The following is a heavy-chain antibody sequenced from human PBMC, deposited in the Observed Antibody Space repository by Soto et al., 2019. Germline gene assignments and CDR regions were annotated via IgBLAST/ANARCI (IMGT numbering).Heavy chain of an antibody. Sequence: QVQLVQSVAEVKKPGASVKVSCKASGYTFTSYYISWVRQAPGQGLEWMRWISAYNGHTTYAQNLQGRVTMTTDTSTSTAYMALRSLRSDDTAVYYCARRYCSGGSCYFDYWGQGTLVTVSS. CDR3: ARRYCSGGSCYFDY. D-gene: IGHD2-15*01. J-gene: IGHJ4*02. CDR1: GYTFTSYY. V-gene: IGHV1-18*01. CDR2: ISAYNGHT.